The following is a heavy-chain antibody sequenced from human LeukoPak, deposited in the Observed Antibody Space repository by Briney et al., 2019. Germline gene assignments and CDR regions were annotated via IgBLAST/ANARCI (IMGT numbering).Heavy chain of an antibody. J-gene: IGHJ4*02. Sequence: GASLRLSCAPSGSTFSNYAMSWVRQAPGKGLEWVSAITGSDGNTYYADPVKGRFTISRDNSKNTLYLKMNSLRAEDTAVYYCAQWGDFDVLTGYYVPDFWGQRTLVTVSS. V-gene: IGHV3-23*01. CDR2: ITGSDGNT. CDR3: AQWGDFDVLTGYYVPDF. D-gene: IGHD3-9*01. CDR1: GSTFSNYA.